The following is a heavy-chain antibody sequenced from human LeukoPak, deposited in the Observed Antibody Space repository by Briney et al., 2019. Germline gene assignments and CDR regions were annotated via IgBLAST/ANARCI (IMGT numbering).Heavy chain of an antibody. D-gene: IGHD6-19*01. V-gene: IGHV3-7*01. J-gene: IGHJ4*02. CDR2: IKQDGSEK. CDR3: ASSLIAVATFDY. CDR1: GFTFSRSW. Sequence: PGGSLRLSCAASGFTFSRSWMNWVRQAPGKGLEWVANIKQDGSEKYYVDSVKGRFTISRDNAKNSLYLQMNSLRAEDTAVYYCASSLIAVATFDYCGQGTLVTVSS.